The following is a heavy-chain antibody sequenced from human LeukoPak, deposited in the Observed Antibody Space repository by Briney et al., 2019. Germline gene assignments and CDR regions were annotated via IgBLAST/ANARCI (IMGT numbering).Heavy chain of an antibody. D-gene: IGHD3-10*01. J-gene: IGHJ4*02. CDR1: GFTFSDYY. CDR2: ISSSGSTI. Sequence: GGSLRLSCAASGFTFSDYYMSWIRQAPGKGLEWVSYISSSGSTIYYADSVKGRFTISRDNSKNTLYLQMNSLRAEDTAVYYCASPYYYGSGSPSYYFDYWGQGTLVTVSS. CDR3: ASPYYYGSGSPSYYFDY. V-gene: IGHV3-11*04.